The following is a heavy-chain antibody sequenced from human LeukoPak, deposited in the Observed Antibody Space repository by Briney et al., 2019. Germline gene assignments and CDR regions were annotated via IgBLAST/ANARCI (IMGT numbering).Heavy chain of an antibody. CDR1: GGSISSSSYY. V-gene: IGHV4-39*07. Sequence: SETLSLTCTVSGGSISSSSYYWGWIRQPPGKGLEWIGSIYYSGSTNYNPSLKSRVTISVDTSKNQFSLKLSSVTAADTAVYYCASVHSSSSVGYYFDYWGQGTLVTVSS. CDR2: IYYSGST. CDR3: ASVHSSSSVGYYFDY. J-gene: IGHJ4*02. D-gene: IGHD6-6*01.